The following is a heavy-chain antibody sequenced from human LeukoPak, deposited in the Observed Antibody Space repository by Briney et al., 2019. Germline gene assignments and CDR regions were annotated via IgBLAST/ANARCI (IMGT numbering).Heavy chain of an antibody. CDR3: ARGLAYYYGSGSQPLDL. V-gene: IGHV4-34*01. J-gene: IGHJ2*01. CDR1: GGSFSGYY. D-gene: IGHD3-10*01. CDR2: INHSGST. Sequence: PSETLSLTCAVYGGSFSGYYWSWIRQPPGKGLEWIGEINHSGSTNYNPSLKSRVTISVDTSKNQFSLKLSSVTAADTAVYYCARGLAYYYGSGSQPLDLWGRGTLVTVSS.